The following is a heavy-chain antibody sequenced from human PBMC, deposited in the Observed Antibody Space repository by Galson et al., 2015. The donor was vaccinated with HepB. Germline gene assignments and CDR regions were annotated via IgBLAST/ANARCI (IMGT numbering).Heavy chain of an antibody. CDR2: IRSNINNFAT. CDR1: GFTFSGSA. D-gene: IGHD4-17*01. CDR3: RVWVDHGDDYRHDY. Sequence: SLRLSCAASGFTFSGSAMHWVRQAPGKGLEWIGRIRSNINNFATAYVAAVKGRFTISRDDSKSTAYLQMNSLKIEYTAGDYCRVWVDHGDDYRHDYWGQGPLVTVSS. V-gene: IGHV3-73*01. J-gene: IGHJ4*02.